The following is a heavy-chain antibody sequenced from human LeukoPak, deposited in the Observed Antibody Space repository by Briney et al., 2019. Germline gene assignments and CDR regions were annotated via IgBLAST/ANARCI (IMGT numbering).Heavy chain of an antibody. CDR3: ARNRGILWFGELPISPLYYYYMDV. V-gene: IGHV1-2*02. Sequence: GASVKVSCKASGYTFTGYYMHWVRQAPGQGLEWMGWINPNSGGTNYAQKFQGRVTMTRDTSISTAYMELRSLRSDDTAVYYCARNRGILWFGELPISPLYYYYMDVWGKGTTVTVSS. CDR2: INPNSGGT. D-gene: IGHD3-10*01. CDR1: GYTFTGYY. J-gene: IGHJ6*03.